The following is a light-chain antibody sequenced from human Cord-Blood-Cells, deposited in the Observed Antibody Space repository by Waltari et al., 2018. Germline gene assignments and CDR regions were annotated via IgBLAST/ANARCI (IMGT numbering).Light chain of an antibody. CDR2: GAS. Sequence: EIVLTQSPGTLSLSPGESATLSCRASQSVSSSYLAWYQPKPGQAPRLLIYGASSRATGIPDRFSGSGSGTDFTLTISRLEPEDFAVYYCQQYGSSPLTFGGGTKVEIK. J-gene: IGKJ4*01. V-gene: IGKV3-20*01. CDR3: QQYGSSPLT. CDR1: QSVSSSY.